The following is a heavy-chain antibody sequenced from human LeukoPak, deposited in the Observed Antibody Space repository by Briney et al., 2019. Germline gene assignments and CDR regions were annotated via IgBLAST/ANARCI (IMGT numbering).Heavy chain of an antibody. Sequence: GASVKVSCKASGGTFSSYAISWVRQAPGQGLEWMGGIIPNSGGTNYAQKFQGRVTMTRDTSISTAYMELSRLRSDDTAVYYCARVRDKRWLNSPTYWGQGTLVTVSS. V-gene: IGHV1-2*02. CDR1: GGTFSSYA. CDR3: ARVRDKRWLNSPTY. J-gene: IGHJ4*02. D-gene: IGHD5-24*01. CDR2: IIPNSGGT.